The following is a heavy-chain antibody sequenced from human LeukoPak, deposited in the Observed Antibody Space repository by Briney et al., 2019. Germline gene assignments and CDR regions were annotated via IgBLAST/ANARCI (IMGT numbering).Heavy chain of an antibody. J-gene: IGHJ4*01. CDR1: GFTFGDYA. V-gene: IGHV3-49*03. CDR3: TRDRLVEMATIPFDY. Sequence: GGSLRLSCTASGFTFGDYAMSWFRHAPGKGLEWVGFIRSKAYGGTTEYAASVKGRVTISRDDSKSIAYLQMNSLKTEDTAVYYCTRDRLVEMATIPFDYWGQGTLVTVSS. D-gene: IGHD5-24*01. CDR2: IRSKAYGGTT.